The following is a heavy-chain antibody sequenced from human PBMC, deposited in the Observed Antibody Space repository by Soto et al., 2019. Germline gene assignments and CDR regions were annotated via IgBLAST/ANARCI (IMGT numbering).Heavy chain of an antibody. D-gene: IGHD3-9*01. V-gene: IGHV1-18*01. J-gene: IGHJ4*02. CDR3: ARENYDILTGYYMSDY. CDR2: ISAYNGNT. Sequence: ASVKVSCKASGYTFTSYGISWVRQAPGQGLEWMGWISAYNGNTNYAQKLQGRVTMTTDTSTSTAYTELRSLRSDDTAVYYCARENYDILTGYYMSDYWGQGTLVTVSS. CDR1: GYTFTSYG.